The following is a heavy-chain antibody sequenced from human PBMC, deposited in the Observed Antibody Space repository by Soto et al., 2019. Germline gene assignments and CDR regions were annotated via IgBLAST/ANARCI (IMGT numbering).Heavy chain of an antibody. D-gene: IGHD5-12*01. V-gene: IGHV4-59*12. Sequence: SETLSLTCTVSGGSISSYYWSWIRQPPGKGLEWIGYIYYSGSTNYNPSLKSRVTISVDTSKNQFSLKLSSVTAADTAVYYCARVVYICYDKNYYYYYMDVWGKGTSVTVSS. CDR3: ARVVYICYDKNYYYYYMDV. J-gene: IGHJ6*03. CDR1: GGSISSYY. CDR2: IYYSGST.